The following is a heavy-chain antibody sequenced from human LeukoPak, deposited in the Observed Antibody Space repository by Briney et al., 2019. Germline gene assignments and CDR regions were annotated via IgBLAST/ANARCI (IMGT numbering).Heavy chain of an antibody. CDR3: AREWGYYGSGSYLGFDY. V-gene: IGHV3-30*04. CDR1: GFTFSSYA. CDR2: ISYDGSNK. J-gene: IGHJ4*02. Sequence: GGSLRLSCAASGFTFSSYAMHWVRQAPGKGLEWVAVISYDGSNKYYADSVKGRFTISRDNSKNTLYLQMNSLRAEDTAVYYCAREWGYYGSGSYLGFDYWGQGTLVTVSS. D-gene: IGHD3-10*01.